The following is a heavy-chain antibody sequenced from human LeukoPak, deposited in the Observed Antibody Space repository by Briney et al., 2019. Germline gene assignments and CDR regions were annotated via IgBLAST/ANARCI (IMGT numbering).Heavy chain of an antibody. CDR1: GGSTNSHSYY. D-gene: IGHD5-24*01. CDR3: VRHVSTNTGYFDS. J-gene: IGHJ4*02. V-gene: IGHV4-39*01. Sequence: PSETLSLTCTVSGGSTNSHSYYWGWIRQPPGKGLEWIGSVYYDGTSYSNPSLKSRVGVFVDTSRDQFSLDLDFVTAADTALYYCVRHVSTNTGYFDSCGQGTLVSVSS. CDR2: VYYDGTS.